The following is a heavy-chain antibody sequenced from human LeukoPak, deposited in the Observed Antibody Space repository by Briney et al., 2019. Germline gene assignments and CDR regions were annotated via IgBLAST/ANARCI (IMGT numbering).Heavy chain of an antibody. CDR3: ARQHYYGSGSYYLSVDFDY. V-gene: IGHV3-11*01. CDR2: ISSSGSTI. J-gene: IGHJ4*02. Sequence: GGSLRLSCAASGFTFSDYYMSWIRQAPGKGLEWVSYISSSGSTIYYADSVKGRFTISRDNAKNSLYLQMNSLRAEDTAVYYCARQHYYGSGSYYLSVDFDYWGQGTLVTVSS. CDR1: GFTFSDYY. D-gene: IGHD3-10*01.